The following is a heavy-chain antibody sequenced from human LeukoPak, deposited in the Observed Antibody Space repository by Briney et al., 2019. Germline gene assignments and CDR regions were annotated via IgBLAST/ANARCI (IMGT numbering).Heavy chain of an antibody. CDR1: GYTFTSYE. Sequence: ASVKVSCKAYGYTFTSYEISWVRQATGQVLEWMGWMNPNSGNTGYAQKFQGRVTMTRNTSISTAYMELSSLRSEDTAVYYCARGARIAAAAGGYWGQGTLVTVSS. CDR3: ARGARIAAAAGGY. V-gene: IGHV1-8*01. J-gene: IGHJ4*02. D-gene: IGHD6-13*01. CDR2: MNPNSGNT.